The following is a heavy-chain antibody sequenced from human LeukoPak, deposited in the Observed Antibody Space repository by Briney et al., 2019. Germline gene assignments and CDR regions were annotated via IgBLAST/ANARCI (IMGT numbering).Heavy chain of an antibody. CDR1: GGSISSGSYC. V-gene: IGHV4-61*02. J-gene: IGHJ4*02. D-gene: IGHD1-26*01. CDR2: IYTSGST. Sequence: PSQTLSLTCTVSGGSISSGSYCWSWIRQPAGKGLEWIGRIYTSGSTNYNPSLKSRVTISVDTSKNQFSLKLSSVTAADTAVYYCARDLGRYGDYWGQGTLVTVSS. CDR3: ARDLGRYGDY.